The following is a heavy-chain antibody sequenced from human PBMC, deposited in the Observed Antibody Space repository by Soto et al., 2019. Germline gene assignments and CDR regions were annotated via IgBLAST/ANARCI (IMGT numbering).Heavy chain of an antibody. V-gene: IGHV3-30*18. CDR2: ISYDGSNK. CDR1: GFSFSSYG. CDR3: AKGTKLSLLTPAGMDV. J-gene: IGHJ6*02. Sequence: XVCLRLSCAACGFSFSSYGMHWVGQAPGKGLEWVAVISYDGSNKYYADSVKGRFTISRDNSKNTLYLQMNSLRAEDTAVYYRAKGTKLSLLTPAGMDVCGQRTTVTVSS. D-gene: IGHD3-16*02.